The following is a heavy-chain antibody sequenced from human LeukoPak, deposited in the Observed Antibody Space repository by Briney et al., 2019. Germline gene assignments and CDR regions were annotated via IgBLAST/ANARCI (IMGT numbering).Heavy chain of an antibody. CDR2: INPNSGGA. Sequence: GSSVKVSCKASGYTFIDYFIHWVRQAPGQGLEWMGRINPNSGGAEFTQEFQGRVTMTRDTSISTTYMELSRLTSDDTALHYCARDLSSTSNWEFDYWGQGTLVTVSS. D-gene: IGHD7-27*01. V-gene: IGHV1-2*06. CDR1: GYTFIDYF. CDR3: ARDLSSTSNWEFDY. J-gene: IGHJ4*02.